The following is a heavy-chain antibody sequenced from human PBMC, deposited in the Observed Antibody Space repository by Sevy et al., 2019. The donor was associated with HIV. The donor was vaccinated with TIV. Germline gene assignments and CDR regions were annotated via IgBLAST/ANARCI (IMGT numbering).Heavy chain of an antibody. CDR3: ARADPYYDTAFDY. J-gene: IGHJ4*02. CDR1: GFTFSSYW. D-gene: IGHD3-22*01. Sequence: GGSLRLSCAASGFTFSSYWMSWVRQAPGKGLEWVANIKQDGSEKYYVDSVKGRFTISRDNAKNPLYLQMNSLRAEDTAVYYCARADPYYDTAFDYWGQGTLVTVSS. CDR2: IKQDGSEK. V-gene: IGHV3-7*01.